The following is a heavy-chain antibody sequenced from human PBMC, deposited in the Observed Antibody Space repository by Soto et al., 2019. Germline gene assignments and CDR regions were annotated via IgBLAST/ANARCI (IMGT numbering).Heavy chain of an antibody. CDR1: GFTFSSYS. D-gene: IGHD3-3*01. Sequence: GGSLRLSCAASGFTFSSYSMNWVRQAPGKGLEWVSYISSSSSTIYYADSVKGRFTISRDNAKNSLYLQMNSLRDEDTAVYYCAREGGYDFWRGDYYYYGMDVWGQGTTVTVSS. CDR2: ISSSSSTI. CDR3: AREGGYDFWRGDYYYYGMDV. V-gene: IGHV3-48*02. J-gene: IGHJ6*02.